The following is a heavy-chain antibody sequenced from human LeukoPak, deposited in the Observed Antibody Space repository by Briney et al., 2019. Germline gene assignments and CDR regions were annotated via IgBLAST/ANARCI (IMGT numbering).Heavy chain of an antibody. J-gene: IGHJ2*01. CDR1: GGSFSGYY. CDR3: ARQGVGYYDSSGYSPPLDL. CDR2: INHSGST. Sequence: SETLSLTCAVYGGSFSGYYWSWIRQPPGKGLEWIGEINHSGSTNYNPSLKSRVTISVDTSKNQFSLKLSSVTAADTAVYYCARQGVGYYDSSGYSPPLDLWGRGTLVTVSS. V-gene: IGHV4-34*01. D-gene: IGHD3-22*01.